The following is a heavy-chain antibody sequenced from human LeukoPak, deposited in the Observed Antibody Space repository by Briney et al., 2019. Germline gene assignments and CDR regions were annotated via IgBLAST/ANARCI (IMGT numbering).Heavy chain of an antibody. Sequence: GGSLRLSCAGSGFTFRNRWATWVRQAPGKGLEWVSGISGSGGSTFYADSVKGRFTISRDNSKNTLYLQMNSLRAEDTAVYYCAKDQYASSWYVDYWGQGTLVTVS. D-gene: IGHD6-13*01. CDR1: GFTFRNRW. CDR3: AKDQYASSWYVDY. J-gene: IGHJ4*02. CDR2: ISGSGGST. V-gene: IGHV3-23*01.